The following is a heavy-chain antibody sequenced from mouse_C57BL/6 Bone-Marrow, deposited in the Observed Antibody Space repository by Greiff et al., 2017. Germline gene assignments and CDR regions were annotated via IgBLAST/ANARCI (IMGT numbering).Heavy chain of an antibody. Sequence: EVKLQESGPGLVKPSQSLSLTCSVTGYSITSGYYRNWIRQFPGNQLEWMGYISYDGSNNYNPSLKNRITVTRDTSKDQYFLKLNAVTTEDTATYYCASGPYYFDYWGQGTTLTVSS. J-gene: IGHJ2*01. V-gene: IGHV3-6*01. CDR3: ASGPYYFDY. CDR1: GYSITSGYY. CDR2: ISYDGSN.